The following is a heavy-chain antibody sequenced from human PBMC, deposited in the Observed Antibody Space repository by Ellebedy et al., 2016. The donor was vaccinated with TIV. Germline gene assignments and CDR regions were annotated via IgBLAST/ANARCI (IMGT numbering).Heavy chain of an antibody. CDR1: GFTFNTYS. J-gene: IGHJ6*02. CDR2: IKQDGSDR. Sequence: GGSLRLXXAASGFTFNTYSMNWVRQAPGKGLEWVANIKQDGSDRRYVDSVKGRFTISRDNAKNSLYLQMDSLRDEDTAVYYCARGGYGHAYGMDVWGQGTTVTVSS. D-gene: IGHD5-18*01. CDR3: ARGGYGHAYGMDV. V-gene: IGHV3-7*01.